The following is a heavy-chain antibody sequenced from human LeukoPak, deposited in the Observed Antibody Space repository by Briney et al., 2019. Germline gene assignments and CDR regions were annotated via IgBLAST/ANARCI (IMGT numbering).Heavy chain of an antibody. Sequence: SETLSLTCTVSGGSISSSSYYWGWIRQPPGKGLEWIGSIYYSGSTYYNPSLKSRVTISVDTSKNQFSLKLSSVTAADTAVYYCAREHYDSSGYYSDYWGQGTLVTVSS. J-gene: IGHJ4*02. V-gene: IGHV4-39*07. CDR3: AREHYDSSGYYSDY. D-gene: IGHD3-22*01. CDR1: GGSISSSSYY. CDR2: IYYSGST.